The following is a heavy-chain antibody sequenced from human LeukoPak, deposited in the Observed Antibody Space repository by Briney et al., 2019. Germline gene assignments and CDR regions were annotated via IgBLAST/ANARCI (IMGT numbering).Heavy chain of an antibody. D-gene: IGHD2-2*01. CDR3: ARDAHCRSTSCYAVGNWFDP. J-gene: IGHJ5*02. CDR1: GGSISSYY. V-gene: IGHV4-59*01. CDR2: IYYSGST. Sequence: SETLSLTCTVSGGSISSYYWSWIRQPPGKGLEWIGYIYYSGSTNYNPSLKSRVTISVDTSKNQFSLKLSSVTAADTAVYYCARDAHCRSTSCYAVGNWFDPWGQGTLVTVSS.